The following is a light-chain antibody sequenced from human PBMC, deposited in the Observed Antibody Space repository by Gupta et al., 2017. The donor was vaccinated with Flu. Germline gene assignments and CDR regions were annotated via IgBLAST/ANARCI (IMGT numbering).Light chain of an antibody. CDR2: AAS. V-gene: IGKV1-39*01. CDR1: QSISSY. CDR3: KQGLQTPRT. J-gene: IGKJ2*01. Sequence: DIQMTQSPSSLSASVGDRGTITCRASQSISSYLNWYQQKPGKAPKLLIYAASSLESGVPSRFSGSGSGTDFTLKISSVEPEDFGTYYCKQGLQTPRTFGEGTKVEIK.